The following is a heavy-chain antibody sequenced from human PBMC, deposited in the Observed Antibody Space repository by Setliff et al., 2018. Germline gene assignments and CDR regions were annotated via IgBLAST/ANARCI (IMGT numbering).Heavy chain of an antibody. J-gene: IGHJ5*02. CDR1: GASISTAYYY. V-gene: IGHV4-39*07. CDR3: ATDGPVLNGDYIS. D-gene: IGHD3-10*01. Sequence: SETLSLTCSVSGASISTAYYYWDWIRQSPEKGLEWIGTIYQNGITYYNPSVKSRVTISVDKSKNQFSLSLRSVTAADTAVYYCATDGPVLNGDYISWGQGTLVTVSS. CDR2: IYQNGIT.